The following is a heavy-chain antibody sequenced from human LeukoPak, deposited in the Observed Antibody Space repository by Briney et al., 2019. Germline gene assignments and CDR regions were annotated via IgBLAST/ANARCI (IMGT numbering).Heavy chain of an antibody. J-gene: IGHJ2*01. D-gene: IGHD1-1*01. Sequence: GGSLRLSCAASRFTFSTYSMSSVRQAPGKGLEWVSSISSSSTYIYYADSVKGRFTISRDNAENSLYLQMNSLRAEDTAVYYCAGATGTGTYWYFDLRGRGTLVTVSS. V-gene: IGHV3-21*01. CDR3: AGATGTGTYWYFDL. CDR2: ISSSSTYI. CDR1: RFTFSTYS.